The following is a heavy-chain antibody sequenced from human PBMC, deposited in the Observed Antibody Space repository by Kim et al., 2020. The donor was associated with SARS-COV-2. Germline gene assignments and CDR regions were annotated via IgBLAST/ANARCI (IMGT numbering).Heavy chain of an antibody. J-gene: IGHJ6*02. D-gene: IGHD5-18*01. Sequence: GGSMRLSCAASGFTFSSYSMNWVRQAPGKGLEWVSSISSSSSYIYYADSVKGRFTISRDNAKNSLYLQMNSLRAEDTAVYYCARSIRVDTAMAGYYYYGMDVWGQGTTVTVSS. CDR1: GFTFSSYS. CDR2: ISSSSSYI. CDR3: ARSIRVDTAMAGYYYYGMDV. V-gene: IGHV3-21*01.